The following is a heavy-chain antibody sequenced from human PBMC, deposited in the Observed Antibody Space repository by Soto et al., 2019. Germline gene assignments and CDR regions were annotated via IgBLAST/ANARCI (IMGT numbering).Heavy chain of an antibody. D-gene: IGHD6-19*01. J-gene: IGHJ5*02. V-gene: IGHV6-1*01. CDR1: GDSVSSNSAA. CDR2: TYYRSKWYN. Sequence: SQTLSLTCAISGDSVSSNSAAWNWIRQSPSRGLEWLGRTYYRSKWYNDYVVSVKSRITINPDTSKNQFSLQLNSVTPEGTAVYYCARAQYSSGWYGDWFDPWGQGTLVTV. CDR3: ARAQYSSGWYGDWFDP.